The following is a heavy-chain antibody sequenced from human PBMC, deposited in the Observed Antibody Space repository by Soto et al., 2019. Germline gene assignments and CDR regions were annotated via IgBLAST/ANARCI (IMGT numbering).Heavy chain of an antibody. CDR3: ARIPPLMYFGAKGVFDV. CDR2: IFSDDEK. CDR1: GFSLTNPRMG. D-gene: IGHD3-10*01. J-gene: IGHJ3*01. V-gene: IGHV2-26*01. Sequence: QVTLRESGPALVKPTEALTLTCSVSGFSLTNPRMGVTWIRQPPGKALEWLAHIFSDDEKSDNTSLKTRLSISQDTSTSQVVLTVANVDPVDTATYYCARIPPLMYFGAKGVFDVWGRGTMVAISS.